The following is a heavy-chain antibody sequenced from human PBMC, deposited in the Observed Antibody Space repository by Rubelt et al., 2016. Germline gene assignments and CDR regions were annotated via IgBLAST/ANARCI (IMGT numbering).Heavy chain of an antibody. D-gene: IGHD3-22*01. V-gene: IGHV3-11*06. CDR3: ARLPYYYDSSGYLYYYYGMDV. J-gene: IGHJ6*02. Sequence: GRFTISRDNAKNSLYLQMNSLRAEDTAVYYCARLPYYYDSSGYLYYYYGMDVWGQGTTVTVSS.